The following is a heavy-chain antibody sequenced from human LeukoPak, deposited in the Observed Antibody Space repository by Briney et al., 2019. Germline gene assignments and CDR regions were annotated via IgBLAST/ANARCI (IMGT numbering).Heavy chain of an antibody. D-gene: IGHD1-20*01. J-gene: IGHJ4*02. V-gene: IGHV3-15*07. Sequence: GGSLRLSCAASGFTSTNAWMNWVRQAPGKGLEWVGRIKSKADGETIDYAAPVKGRFTFSRDDSKNMLYLQMNSLKSEDTAVYYCSTLTSRGLSDSWGQGTLVTVSS. CDR2: IKSKADGETI. CDR3: STLTSRGLSDS. CDR1: GFTSTNAW.